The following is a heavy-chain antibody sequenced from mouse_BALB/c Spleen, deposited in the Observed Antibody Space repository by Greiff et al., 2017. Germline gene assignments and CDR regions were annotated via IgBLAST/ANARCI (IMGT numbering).Heavy chain of an antibody. Sequence: EVNLVESGGGLVKPGGSLKLSCAASGFTFSDYYMYWVRQTPEKRLEWVATISDGGSYTYYPDSVKGRFTISRDNAKNNLYLQMSSLKSEDTAMYYCARGLLYGFAYWGQGTLVTVSA. J-gene: IGHJ3*01. D-gene: IGHD2-1*01. V-gene: IGHV5-4*02. CDR1: GFTFSDYY. CDR2: ISDGGSYT. CDR3: ARGLLYGFAY.